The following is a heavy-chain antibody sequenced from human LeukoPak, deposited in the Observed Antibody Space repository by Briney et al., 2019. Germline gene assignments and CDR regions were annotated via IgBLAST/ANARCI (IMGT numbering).Heavy chain of an antibody. Sequence: GGSLRLSCATSGFNFGRYTIHWVRQAPGKGLEWVSLAGWAGGTTFYSDSVRGRFTISRDSGRKSVYLQMNSLTTDDTAFYFCAKELDTMFFDYWGQGALVTVSS. CDR1: GFNFGRYT. V-gene: IGHV3-43*01. CDR3: AKELDTMFFDY. D-gene: IGHD3-10*02. CDR2: AGWAGGTT. J-gene: IGHJ4*02.